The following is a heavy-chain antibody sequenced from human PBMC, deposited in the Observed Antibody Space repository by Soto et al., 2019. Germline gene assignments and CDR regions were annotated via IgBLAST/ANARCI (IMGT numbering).Heavy chain of an antibody. Sequence: GGSLRLSCAASGFTVSSKYMSWVRKAPGKGLEWVSAIYSIDSTYYADSVKGRFTISRDNSKNTLYLQMNTLRVEDTAIYYCASALSHYYYYGMAVWGQGTTVTVSS. CDR2: IYSIDST. CDR3: ASALSHYYYYGMAV. CDR1: GFTVSSKY. V-gene: IGHV3-53*01. J-gene: IGHJ6*02. D-gene: IGHD3-16*01.